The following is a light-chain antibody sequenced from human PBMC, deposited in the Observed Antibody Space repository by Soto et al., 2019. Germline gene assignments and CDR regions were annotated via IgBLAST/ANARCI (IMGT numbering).Light chain of an antibody. CDR1: QGIIDY. CDR2: AAS. CDR3: QKYDTAPQT. J-gene: IGKJ1*01. Sequence: DIQMTQSPSSLSASVGDTVTITCRASQGIIDYLAWYQQRPGKVPKLLIYAASTLQTGVPSRFSGSGAGTDCTLTISSLQPEDVATYYCQKYDTAPQTFDQGTRVYIK. V-gene: IGKV1-27*01.